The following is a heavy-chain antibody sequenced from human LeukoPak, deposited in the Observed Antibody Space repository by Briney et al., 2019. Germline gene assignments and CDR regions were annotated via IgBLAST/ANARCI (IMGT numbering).Heavy chain of an antibody. D-gene: IGHD3-22*01. V-gene: IGHV4-59*08. CDR3: ARAGGYYDSSGYYSRGDGYFQH. CDR2: FYYSGST. CDR1: GGSISSYY. Sequence: SETLSLTCTVSGGSISSYYWSWIRQPPGKGLEWIGYFYYSGSTNYNPSLKSRVTISVDTSKNQFSLKLSFVTAADTAVYYCARAGGYYDSSGYYSRGDGYFQHWGQGTLVTVSS. J-gene: IGHJ1*01.